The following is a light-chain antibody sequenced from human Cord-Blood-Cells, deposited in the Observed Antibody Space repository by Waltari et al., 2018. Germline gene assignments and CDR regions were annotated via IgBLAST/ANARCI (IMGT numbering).Light chain of an antibody. CDR3: SSYTSSSTLGV. CDR2: DVS. CDR1: SSDVGGYNY. Sequence: QSALTQPASVSGSPGQSLTIPCTGTSSDVGGYNYVSWYQQHPGKAPKLMIYDVSNRPSGVSNRFSGSKSGNTASLTISGLQAEDEADYYCSSYTSSSTLGVFGGGTKLTVL. V-gene: IGLV2-14*03. J-gene: IGLJ3*02.